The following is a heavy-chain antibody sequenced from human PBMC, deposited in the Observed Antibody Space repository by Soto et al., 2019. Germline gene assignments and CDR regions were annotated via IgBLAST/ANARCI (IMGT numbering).Heavy chain of an antibody. CDR3: ARDRIGTGTPEYFDH. Sequence: QVQLVQSAAEVKQAGSSVKVSCKASGGTFSSNGISWVRQAPGQGLEWMGGIIPTFATSQYAQKFQGRVTMTADESTSTAYMELSSLRSDDTAGYYCARDRIGTGTPEYFDHWGQGTLVTVSS. CDR2: IIPTFATS. D-gene: IGHD1-1*01. J-gene: IGHJ4*02. CDR1: GGTFSSNG. V-gene: IGHV1-69*01.